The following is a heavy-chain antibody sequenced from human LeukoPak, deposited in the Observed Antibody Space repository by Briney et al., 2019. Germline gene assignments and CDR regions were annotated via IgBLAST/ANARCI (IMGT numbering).Heavy chain of an antibody. CDR3: ARRSRSYRIFDY. CDR1: GGSFSGYY. D-gene: IGHD3-16*02. V-gene: IGHV4-34*01. J-gene: IGHJ4*02. CDR2: INHSEST. Sequence: SETLSLTCAVYGGSFSGYYWSWIRQPPGKGLEWIGEINHSESTNYNPSLKSRVTISVDTSKNQFSLKLSSVTAADTAVYYCARRSRSYRIFDYWGQGTLVTVSS.